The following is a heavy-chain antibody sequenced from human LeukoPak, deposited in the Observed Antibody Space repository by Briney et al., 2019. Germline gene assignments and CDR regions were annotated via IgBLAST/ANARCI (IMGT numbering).Heavy chain of an antibody. CDR3: AKQLGYCSDGSCYFPY. D-gene: IGHD2-15*01. Sequence: GSLRLSFAGSGITLSSSAMSWVRPAPGKGPGGGSAFSNNGGYTYYADSVQGRLTISRDNSKSTLCLQMNSLRAEDTAVYYCAKQLGYCSDGSCYFPYWGQGTLVTVSS. CDR1: GITLSSSA. J-gene: IGHJ4*02. V-gene: IGHV3-23*01. CDR2: FSNNGGYT.